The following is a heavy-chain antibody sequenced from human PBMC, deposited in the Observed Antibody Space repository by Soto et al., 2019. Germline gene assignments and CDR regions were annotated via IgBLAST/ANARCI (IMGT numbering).Heavy chain of an antibody. CDR1: GYTFTRSG. V-gene: IGHV1-18*01. J-gene: IGHJ6*02. CDR3: ATEGVAPYYSSGIDV. Sequence: QVQLVQSGAEVKKPGASVKVSCKASGYTFTRSGISWVRQAPGQGLEWMGGISTYNGDTNYAQTFQGRVTMTTDTPTSTVHMEVRRLRSADTAVYYCATEGVAPYYSSGIDVWGQGTPVTVSS. CDR2: ISTYNGDT. D-gene: IGHD5-12*01.